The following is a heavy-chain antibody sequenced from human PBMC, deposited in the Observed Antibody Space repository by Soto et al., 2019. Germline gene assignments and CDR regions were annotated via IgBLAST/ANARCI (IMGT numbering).Heavy chain of an antibody. CDR2: ISYDGSNK. CDR1: GFTFSSYG. V-gene: IGHV3-30*18. Sequence: VQLVESGGDLVQPGGSLRLSCAASGFTFSSYGMHWVRQAPGKGLEWVAVISYDGSNKYYADSVKGRFTISRDNSKNTLYLQMNSLRAEDTAVYYCAKDFFGSGSSFFDYWGQGTLVTVSS. D-gene: IGHD3-10*01. J-gene: IGHJ4*02. CDR3: AKDFFGSGSSFFDY.